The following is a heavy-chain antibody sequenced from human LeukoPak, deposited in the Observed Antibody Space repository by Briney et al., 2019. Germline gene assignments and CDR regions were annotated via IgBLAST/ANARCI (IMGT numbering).Heavy chain of an antibody. V-gene: IGHV3-30-3*01. CDR2: ISYDGSNK. CDR1: GFTFSSYA. J-gene: IGHJ6*02. D-gene: IGHD2-2*01. CDR3: AREDIVVVPAAFDPTLYYYYGMDV. Sequence: PGGSLRLSCAASGFTFSSYAMHWVRQAPGKGLEWVAVISYDGSNKYYADSVKGRFTISRDNSKNTLYLQMNSLRAEDTAVYYCAREDIVVVPAAFDPTLYYYYGMDVWGQGTTVTVSS.